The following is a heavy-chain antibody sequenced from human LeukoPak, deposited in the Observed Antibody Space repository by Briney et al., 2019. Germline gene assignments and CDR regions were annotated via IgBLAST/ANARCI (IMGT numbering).Heavy chain of an antibody. CDR1: GYSFTSYW. CDR3: ARRMSREYSSSSRPGSFDY. CDR2: IYPGDSDT. Sequence: GESLKISCKGSGYSFTSYWIGWVRQMPGKGLEWMGIIYPGDSDTRYSPSFQGQVTISADKSISTAYLQWSSLKASDTAMYYCARRMSREYSSSSRPGSFDYWGQGTLVTVSS. V-gene: IGHV5-51*01. D-gene: IGHD6-6*01. J-gene: IGHJ4*02.